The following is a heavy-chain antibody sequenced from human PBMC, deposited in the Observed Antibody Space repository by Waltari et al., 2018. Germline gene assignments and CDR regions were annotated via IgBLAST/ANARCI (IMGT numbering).Heavy chain of an antibody. V-gene: IGHV3-7*01. CDR3: ARDSQYYDSSGSSDAFDI. CDR2: IKQDGSEK. Sequence: EVQLVESGGGLVQPGGSLRLSCAASGFTVSSYWMSWVRQAPGKGLEWVANIKQDGSEKYYVDSVKRRFTISRDNAKNSLYLKMNSLRAEDTAVYYCARDSQYYDSSGSSDAFDIWGQGTMVTVSS. CDR1: GFTVSSYW. D-gene: IGHD3-22*01. J-gene: IGHJ3*02.